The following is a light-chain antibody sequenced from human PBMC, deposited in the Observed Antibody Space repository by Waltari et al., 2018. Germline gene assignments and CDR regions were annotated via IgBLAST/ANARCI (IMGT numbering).Light chain of an antibody. J-gene: IGKJ1*01. CDR3: QQYNSYSTWT. Sequence: DIQMTQSPSTLSASIGDRVTITCRASQSISSWLAWYQQKPGKAPKRLIYKAASLESGVPSRFSGRGSGTEFTLTISSLQPDDFATYYCQQYNSYSTWTFGQGTKVEIK. V-gene: IGKV1-5*03. CDR1: QSISSW. CDR2: KAA.